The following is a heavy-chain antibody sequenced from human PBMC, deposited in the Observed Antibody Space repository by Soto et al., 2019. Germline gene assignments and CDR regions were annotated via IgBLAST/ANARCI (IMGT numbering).Heavy chain of an antibody. Sequence: GASVKVSCKASGGTFSSYAISWVRRAPGQGLEWMGGIIPIFGTANYAQKFQGRVTITADESTSTAYMELSSLRSEDTAVYYCASPVRNSGSCSPKMCYYYGMDVWGQGTTVTVSS. CDR1: GGTFSSYA. D-gene: IGHD2-15*01. CDR2: IIPIFGTA. J-gene: IGHJ6*02. V-gene: IGHV1-69*13. CDR3: ASPVRNSGSCSPKMCYYYGMDV.